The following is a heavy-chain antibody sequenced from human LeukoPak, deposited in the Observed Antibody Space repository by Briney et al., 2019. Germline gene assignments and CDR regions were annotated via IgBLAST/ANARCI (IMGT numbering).Heavy chain of an antibody. Sequence: GGSLRLSCAASGFTFSNYAIHWVRQAPGKGLEWVAVISYDGSNKYYAASVKGRFNISRDHSKNTLCLQMNSLRAEDTAVYYCARETRSGSYSDFDYWGQGTLVTVAS. J-gene: IGHJ4*02. CDR3: ARETRSGSYSDFDY. D-gene: IGHD3-10*01. CDR1: GFTFSNYA. V-gene: IGHV3-30*04. CDR2: ISYDGSNK.